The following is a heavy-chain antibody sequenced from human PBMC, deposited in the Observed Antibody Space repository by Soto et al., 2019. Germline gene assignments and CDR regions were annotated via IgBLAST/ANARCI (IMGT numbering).Heavy chain of an antibody. J-gene: IGHJ4*02. CDR1: GFTFSDYG. D-gene: IGHD5-12*01. V-gene: IGHV3-30*03. CDR3: ATDLSVLARIQYFDY. CDR2: ISSDGSKI. Sequence: QVRLVESGGGVVQPGKSLRLACAASGFTFSDYGMHWIRQAPGKGLEWVAMISSDGSKIDYANCVKGRFTISRDSSENTLYLHMSSLRAEETAVYYCATDLSVLARIQYFDYWGQGALVTVSS.